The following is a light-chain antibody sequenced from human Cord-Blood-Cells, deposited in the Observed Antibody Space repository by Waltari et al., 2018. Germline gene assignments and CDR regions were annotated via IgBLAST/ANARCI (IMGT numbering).Light chain of an antibody. CDR3: SSYTSSSTYV. V-gene: IGLV2-14*01. CDR2: DVS. Sequence: QSALTQPASVSGSPGQSITISCTGTSSDVGGYNYFSWYQQHPAKAPKLMIYDVSKRPSGVSNRFSGSKSGNTASLTISGLQAEDEADYYCSSYTSSSTYVFGTGTKVTVL. CDR1: SSDVGGYNY. J-gene: IGLJ1*01.